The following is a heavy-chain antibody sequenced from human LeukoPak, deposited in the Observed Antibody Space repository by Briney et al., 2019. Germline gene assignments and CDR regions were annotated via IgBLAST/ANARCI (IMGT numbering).Heavy chain of an antibody. CDR3: ARPGYSSGWLGGAFDI. Sequence: ASVKVSCKASGGTFSSYAISWVRQAPGQGLEWMGGIIPIFGTANYAQKFQGRVTITTDESTSTAYMELSSLRSEDTAVYYCARPGYSSGWLGGAFDIWGQGTMVTVSS. CDR1: GGTFSSYA. D-gene: IGHD6-13*01. J-gene: IGHJ3*02. V-gene: IGHV1-69*05. CDR2: IIPIFGTA.